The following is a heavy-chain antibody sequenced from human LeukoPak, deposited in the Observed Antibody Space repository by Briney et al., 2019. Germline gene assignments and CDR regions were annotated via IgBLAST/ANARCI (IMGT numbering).Heavy chain of an antibody. D-gene: IGHD3-22*01. CDR3: ARWSSGYYNYFDY. CDR2: IYYSGST. CDR1: GGSISSYY. J-gene: IGHJ4*02. V-gene: IGHV4-59*01. Sequence: PSETLSLTCTVPGGSISSYYWSWIRQPPGKGLEWIGYIYYSGSTNYNPSLKSRVTISVDTSKNQFSLKLSSVTAADTAVYYCARWSSGYYNYFDYWGQGTLVTVSS.